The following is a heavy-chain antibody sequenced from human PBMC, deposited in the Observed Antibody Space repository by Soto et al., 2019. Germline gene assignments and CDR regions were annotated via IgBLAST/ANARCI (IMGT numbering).Heavy chain of an antibody. CDR1: GYSFTSYW. V-gene: IGHV5-51*01. D-gene: IGHD2-15*01. Sequence: GESLKISCKGSGYSFTSYWIGWVRQMPGKGLERMGIIYPGDSDTRYSPPFQGQVTISADKSISTAYLQWSSLKASDTAMYYCARLRQAEGYCGGGSCSQGWFDPWGQGTLVTDSS. CDR3: ARLRQAEGYCGGGSCSQGWFDP. J-gene: IGHJ5*02. CDR2: IYPGDSDT.